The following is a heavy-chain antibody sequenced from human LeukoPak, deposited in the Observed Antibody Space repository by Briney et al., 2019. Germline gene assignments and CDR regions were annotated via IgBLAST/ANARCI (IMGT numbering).Heavy chain of an antibody. CDR2: FFYSGRT. J-gene: IGHJ6*03. V-gene: IGHV4-59*01. CDR3: ARVRWPTTGDKEVGRIITGGLYMDV. D-gene: IGHD4-17*01. CDR1: GASIGSYY. Sequence: SETLSLTCTVSGASIGSYYWSWIRQSPGKGLEWVGYFFYSGRTNYNPSLKSRVTISEDTSKNQFSLKLTSATAADTAVYYWARVRWPTTGDKEVGRIITGGLYMDVWGKGTTVTMSS.